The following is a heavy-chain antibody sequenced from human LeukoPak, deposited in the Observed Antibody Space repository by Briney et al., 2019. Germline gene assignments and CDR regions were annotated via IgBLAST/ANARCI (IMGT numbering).Heavy chain of an antibody. CDR3: AKEAGDYVFYYYYYMDV. D-gene: IGHD4-17*01. CDR1: GFTFSSYG. CDR2: IWYDGSSK. J-gene: IGHJ6*03. Sequence: PGGSLRLSCAASGFTFSSYGMHWVRQAPGKGLEWVAVIWYDGSSKYYADSVKGRFTISRDNSKNTLYLQMNSLRAEDTAVYYCAKEAGDYVFYYYYYMDVWGKGTTVTVSS. V-gene: IGHV3-33*06.